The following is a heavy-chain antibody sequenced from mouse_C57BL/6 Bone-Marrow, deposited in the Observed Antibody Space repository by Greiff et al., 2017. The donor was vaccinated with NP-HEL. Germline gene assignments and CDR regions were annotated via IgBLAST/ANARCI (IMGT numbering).Heavy chain of an antibody. CDR3: ASQCYDPFYAMDY. CDR1: GYTFTDYY. Sequence: EVQLQQSGPELVKPGASVKISCKASGYTFTDYYMNWVKQSHGKSLEWIGDINPNNGGTSYNQKFKGKATLTVDKSSSTAYMELRRLTYDDSAVYDCASQCYDPFYAMDYWGQGTTVTVSS. CDR2: INPNNGGT. D-gene: IGHD6-1*01. J-gene: IGHJ4*01. V-gene: IGHV1-26*01.